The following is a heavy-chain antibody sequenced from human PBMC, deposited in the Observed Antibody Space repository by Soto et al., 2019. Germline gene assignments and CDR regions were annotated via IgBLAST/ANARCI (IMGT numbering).Heavy chain of an antibody. D-gene: IGHD1-26*01. CDR1: GASVSSGNYY. J-gene: IGHJ4*02. Sequence: PSETLSLTCTVSGASVSSGNYYWSWIRQPPGKGLECFGYISYSGSTNYNPSLKSRVTIPIDTSKNQFSLKLSSVTAADTAVYYCARGSGSYYAYWGQGTLVTVS. V-gene: IGHV4-61*01. CDR3: ARGSGSYYAY. CDR2: ISYSGST.